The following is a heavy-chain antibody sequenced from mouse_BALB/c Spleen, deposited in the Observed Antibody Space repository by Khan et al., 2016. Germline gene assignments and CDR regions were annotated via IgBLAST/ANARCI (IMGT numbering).Heavy chain of an antibody. D-gene: IGHD2-3*01. J-gene: IGHJ3*01. CDR2: INTETGEP. CDR3: ARADGYYVWFAY. V-gene: IGHV9-2-1*01. Sequence: QIQLVQSGPELKKPGETVKISCKASGYTFTDYSMHWVKQAPGKGLKGMGWINTETGEPTYADDFKGRFAFSLETSASTAYLQINNLKNEDTATYFCARADGYYVWFAYWGQGTLVTVSA. CDR1: GYTFTDYS.